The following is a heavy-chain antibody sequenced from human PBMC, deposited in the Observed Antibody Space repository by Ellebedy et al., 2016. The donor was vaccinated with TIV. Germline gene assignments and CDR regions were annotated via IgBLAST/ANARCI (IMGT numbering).Heavy chain of an antibody. J-gene: IGHJ6*02. CDR2: IFSNDEK. Sequence: SGPTLVKPTETLTLTCTVSGFSLSNARMGVSWIRQPPGKALEWLAHIFSNDEKSYSTSLKSRLTISKDTSKSQVVLTMTNMDPVDTATYYCARTPTGAWDSSGYYDLYYGMDVWGQGTTVTVSS. CDR3: ARTPTGAWDSSGYYDLYYGMDV. CDR1: GFSLSNARMG. V-gene: IGHV2-26*01. D-gene: IGHD3-22*01.